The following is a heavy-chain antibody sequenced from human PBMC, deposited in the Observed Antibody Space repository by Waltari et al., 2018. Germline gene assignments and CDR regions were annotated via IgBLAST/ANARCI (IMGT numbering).Heavy chain of an antibody. CDR2: ISTSGGTT. CDR3: VRVGITGTTRPYYFDY. D-gene: IGHD1-7*01. Sequence: EVQLLESGGGLVQPGGSLTLSCAASGFTFSTYAMSWVRQAPGKGREWVSGISTSGGTTYYADSVRGRFTISRDSSKNTLHLQMNSLRAEDTAVYFCVRVGITGTTRPYYFDYWGQGTLVTVSS. CDR1: GFTFSTYA. J-gene: IGHJ4*02. V-gene: IGHV3-23*01.